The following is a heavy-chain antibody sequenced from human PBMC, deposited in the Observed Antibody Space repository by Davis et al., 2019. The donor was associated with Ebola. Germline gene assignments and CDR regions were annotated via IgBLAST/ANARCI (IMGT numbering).Heavy chain of an antibody. CDR1: GYTFTNYA. V-gene: IGHV7-4-1*02. D-gene: IGHD3-10*01. CDR3: ARDRGNFDY. Sequence: AASVKVSCKASGYTFTNYAMNWVRQAPGQGLEWMGWINTETGNPTYAQGFTGRFDFSLDTSVSTAYLQISSLKAEDTAIYHCARDRGNFDYWGQGTLVTVSS. CDR2: INTETGNP. J-gene: IGHJ4*02.